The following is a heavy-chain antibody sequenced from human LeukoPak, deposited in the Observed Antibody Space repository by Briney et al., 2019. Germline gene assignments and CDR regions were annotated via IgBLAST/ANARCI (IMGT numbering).Heavy chain of an antibody. CDR1: GGSISSYY. D-gene: IGHD6-13*01. CDR2: IYHSGST. J-gene: IGHJ4*02. Sequence: ASETLSLTCTVSGGSISSYYWGWIRQPPGKGLEWIGSIYHSGSTYYNPSLKSRVTISVDTSKNQFSLKLSSVTAADTAVYYCARVPYSSSWYVDYWGQGTLVTVSS. CDR3: ARVPYSSSWYVDY. V-gene: IGHV4-38-2*02.